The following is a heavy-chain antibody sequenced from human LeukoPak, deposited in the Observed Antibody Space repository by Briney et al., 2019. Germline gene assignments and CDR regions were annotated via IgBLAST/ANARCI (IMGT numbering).Heavy chain of an antibody. CDR2: ISWNSGII. D-gene: IGHD6-6*01. J-gene: IGHJ6*03. CDR3: ARGFSSPSGYMDV. V-gene: IGHV3-9*01. Sequence: GGSLRLSCAASGFTFDDYSMHWVRQAPGKGLEWVSGISWNSGIIDYAGSVKGRFTISRDNAKNSLYLQMNSLRAEDTAMYYCARGFSSPSGYMDVWGKGTTVTVSS. CDR1: GFTFDDYS.